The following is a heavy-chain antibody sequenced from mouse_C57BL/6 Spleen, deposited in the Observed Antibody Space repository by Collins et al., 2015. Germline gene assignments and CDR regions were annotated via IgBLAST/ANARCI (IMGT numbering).Heavy chain of an antibody. Sequence: QVQLQQPGAELVKPGASVKMSCKASGYTFTSYWITWVKQRPGQGLEWIGDIYPGSGSTNYNEKFKSKATLTVDTSSSTAYMQLSSLTSEDSAVYYCASMVTTVNYFDYWGQGTTLTVSS. CDR2: IYPGSGST. CDR1: GYTFTSYW. V-gene: IGHV1-55*01. D-gene: IGHD2-2*01. J-gene: IGHJ2*01. CDR3: ASMVTTVNYFDY.